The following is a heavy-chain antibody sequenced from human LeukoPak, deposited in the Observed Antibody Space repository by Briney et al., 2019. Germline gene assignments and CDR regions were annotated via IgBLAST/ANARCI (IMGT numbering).Heavy chain of an antibody. V-gene: IGHV4-39*01. CDR3: ARPLLKYVGATPFDY. CDR1: GVSITNSAYF. J-gene: IGHJ4*02. CDR2: TDDSGST. D-gene: IGHD1-26*01. Sequence: PSETLSLNCTVSGVSITNSAYFWAWLRQPPGKGLEWVGSTDDSGSTYHNPSLRSRITLCVDLSKNQFSLRLTSVTAADTAVYLRARPLLKYVGATPFDYWGQGTLVTVSS.